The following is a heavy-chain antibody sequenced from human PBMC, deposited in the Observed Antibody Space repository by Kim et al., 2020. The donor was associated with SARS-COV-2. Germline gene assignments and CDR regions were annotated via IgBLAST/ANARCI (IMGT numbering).Heavy chain of an antibody. CDR1: GGSFSGYY. V-gene: IGHV4-34*01. CDR3: ARTEGYDSSGYYYPPYFDY. CDR2: INHSGST. D-gene: IGHD3-22*01. J-gene: IGHJ4*02. Sequence: SETLSLTCAVYGGSFSGYYWSWIRQPPGKGLEWIGEINHSGSTNYNPSLKSRVTISVHTSKNQFSLKLSSVTAADTAVYYCARTEGYDSSGYYYPPYFDYWGQGTLVTVSS.